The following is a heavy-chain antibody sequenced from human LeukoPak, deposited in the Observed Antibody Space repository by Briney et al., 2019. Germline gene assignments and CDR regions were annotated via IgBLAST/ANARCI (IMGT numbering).Heavy chain of an antibody. Sequence: SETLSLTCAVYGGSFSGYYWSWIRQPPRKRLEWIVEITHSGSTNYNPPLTSRVTISVDTSKNQFSLKRSSVTAADTAVYYCARALYGNYVFDAFYICGHGTMVTVSS. CDR3: ARALYGNYVFDAFYI. D-gene: IGHD4-11*01. J-gene: IGHJ3*02. CDR1: GGSFSGYY. CDR2: ITHSGST. V-gene: IGHV4-34*01.